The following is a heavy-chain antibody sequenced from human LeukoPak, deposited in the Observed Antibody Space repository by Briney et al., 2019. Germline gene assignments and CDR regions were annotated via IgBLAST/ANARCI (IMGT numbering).Heavy chain of an antibody. Sequence: PSETLSLTCTVSGGSISSGGYYWSWIRQPPGKRLEWIAYIYYSGNTNYNPSLKSRVTISLDTSRNEISLKLSSVTPADTAVYYCARDGSGSYLDSWGQGTLVTVSS. J-gene: IGHJ4*02. CDR3: ARDGSGSYLDS. D-gene: IGHD3-10*01. CDR1: GGSISSGGYY. V-gene: IGHV4-61*08. CDR2: IYYSGNT.